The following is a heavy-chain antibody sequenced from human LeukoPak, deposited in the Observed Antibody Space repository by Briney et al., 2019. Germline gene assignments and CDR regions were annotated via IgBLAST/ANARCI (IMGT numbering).Heavy chain of an antibody. CDR3: ARENVAGQRGNDY. V-gene: IGHV4-4*07. CDR1: GGSISGDY. J-gene: IGHJ4*02. D-gene: IGHD6-13*01. CDR2: IYSSGST. Sequence: PSETLSLTCTVSGGSISGDYWSWIRQPAGKGLEWIGLIYSSGSTNYNPPLKSRVTMSVDTSRNQFSLKLSSVTAADTAVYYCARENVAGQRGNDYWGQGTLVTVSS.